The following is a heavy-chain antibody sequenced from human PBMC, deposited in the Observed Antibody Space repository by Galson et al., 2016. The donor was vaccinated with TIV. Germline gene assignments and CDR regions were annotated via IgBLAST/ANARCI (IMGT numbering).Heavy chain of an antibody. J-gene: IGHJ4*02. Sequence: SLRLSCAASGFRFNEYEMSWVRQAPGRGLEWVSALSGGATNTYYSDSVKGRFTISRDNSQSKVFLEMDSLRVDDTAVYYCAKDRGYFEGFDHWGPGTLVTVSS. V-gene: IGHV3-23*01. CDR3: AKDRGYFEGFDH. CDR2: LSGGATNT. D-gene: IGHD6-25*01. CDR1: GFRFNEYE.